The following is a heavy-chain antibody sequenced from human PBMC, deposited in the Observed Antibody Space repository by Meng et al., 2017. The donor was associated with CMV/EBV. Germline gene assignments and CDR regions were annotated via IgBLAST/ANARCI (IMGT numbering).Heavy chain of an antibody. D-gene: IGHD1-26*01. CDR1: GGSFSGYY. CDR3: ARGGGGEWELLHYFDY. V-gene: IGHV4-34*01. J-gene: IGHJ4*02. CDR2: INHSGST. Sequence: QVQLQQWGAGLFKPSATLSLTCAVYGGSFSGYYWSWIRQPPGKGLEWIGEINHSGSTNYNPSLKSRVTISVDTSKNQFSLKLSSVTAADTAVYYCARGGGGEWELLHYFDYWGQGTLVTVSS.